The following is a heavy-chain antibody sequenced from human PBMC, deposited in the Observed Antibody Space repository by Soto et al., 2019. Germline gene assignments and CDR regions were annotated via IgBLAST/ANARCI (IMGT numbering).Heavy chain of an antibody. V-gene: IGHV1-69*01. J-gene: IGHJ6*02. Sequence: VTVSWKAPGGTLRSYAISWVRQAPGQGLEWMGGIIPIFGTANYAQKFQGRVTITADESTSTAYMELSSVRSEDTAVYYCARDYIAAAGTLRNYYYGMDVWGQGTTVTVYS. CDR3: ARDYIAAAGTLRNYYYGMDV. CDR2: IIPIFGTA. D-gene: IGHD6-13*01. CDR1: GGTLRSYA.